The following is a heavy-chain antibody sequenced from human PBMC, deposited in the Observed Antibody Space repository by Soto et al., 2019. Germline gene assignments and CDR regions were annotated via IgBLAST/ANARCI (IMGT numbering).Heavy chain of an antibody. V-gene: IGHV4-39*01. CDR2: ISYDGGT. CDR3: ARRRHGYFDS. CDR1: GGSIMDLHLYY. J-gene: IGHJ4*02. Sequence: QLQLQESGPGLVKPSETLSLTCTVSGGSIMDLHLYYWAWLRQSPGKGLEWLATISYDGGTFYSPSLESRVTMSVDTSTNQFSVKLSSVTATDTAVYYCARRRHGYFDSWGQGSMVTVSS.